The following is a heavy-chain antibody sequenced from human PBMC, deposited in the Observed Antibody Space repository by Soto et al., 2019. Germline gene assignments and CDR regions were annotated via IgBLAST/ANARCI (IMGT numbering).Heavy chain of an antibody. V-gene: IGHV5-51*01. J-gene: IGHJ6*02. D-gene: IGHD3-16*01. CDR3: ARHLTPPHSDYYAMDV. CDR2: IYPADSDT. CDR1: GYSFNDYW. Sequence: GESLKISCEGSGYSFNDYWIAWVRQMPGKGLECLGLIYPADSDTRYNPSFEGHVTISGDRSISTAYLQWSSLKASDTAIYYCARHLTPPHSDYYAMDVWGQGTTVTVSS.